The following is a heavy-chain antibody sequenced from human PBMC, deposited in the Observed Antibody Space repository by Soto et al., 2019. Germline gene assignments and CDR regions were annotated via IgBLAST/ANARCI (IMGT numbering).Heavy chain of an antibody. J-gene: IGHJ5*02. D-gene: IGHD3-22*01. Sequence: PSETLSLTCAVSGSCISSGYYWCWRRQPPGKGLEWIGSIYYGGSTYYNPSLNSLVTLSIYMTNNRVALILNSVNAADTAVYYCARAGPWVPYYYDSSPYTFENRFDPSGQGILVTVSS. CDR3: ARAGPWVPYYYDSSPYTFENRFDP. CDR2: IYYGGST. CDR1: GSCISSGYY. V-gene: IGHV4-38-2*01.